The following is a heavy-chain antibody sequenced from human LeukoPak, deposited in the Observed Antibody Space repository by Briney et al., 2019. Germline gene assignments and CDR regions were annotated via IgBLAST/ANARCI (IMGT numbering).Heavy chain of an antibody. V-gene: IGHV4-59*08. Sequence: PSETLSLTCTVSGGSISSYYWSWIRQPPGKGLEWIGYIYYGGSTNYNPSLKSRVTISVDTSKNQFSLKLSSVTAADTAVYYCARHPVVAAAGYFDYWGQGTLVTVSS. J-gene: IGHJ4*02. CDR1: GGSISSYY. D-gene: IGHD6-13*01. CDR2: IYYGGST. CDR3: ARHPVVAAAGYFDY.